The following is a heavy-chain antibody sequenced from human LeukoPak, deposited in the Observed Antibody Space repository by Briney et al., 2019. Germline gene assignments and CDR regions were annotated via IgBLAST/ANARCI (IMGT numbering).Heavy chain of an antibody. J-gene: IGHJ4*02. Sequence: GGSLSLSCAASGFTFSDYYMSGIPRAPGRGREGVSYFSSSGSTIYYADSVKGRFTISRDNAKNSLYLQMNSLRAEDTAVYYCARDLYYYDSSGYYGVYWGQGTLVTVSS. CDR3: ARDLYYYDSSGYYGVY. CDR2: FSSSGSTI. D-gene: IGHD3-22*01. CDR1: GFTFSDYY. V-gene: IGHV3-11*01.